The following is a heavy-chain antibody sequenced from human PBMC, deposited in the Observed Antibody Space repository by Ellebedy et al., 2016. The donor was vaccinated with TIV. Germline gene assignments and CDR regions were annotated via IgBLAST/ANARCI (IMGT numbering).Heavy chain of an antibody. CDR3: ARRWVTTNYYYYYGMDV. CDR2: IYYSGST. J-gene: IGHJ6*02. Sequence: SETLSLTXTVSGGSISSSSYYWGWIRQPPGKGLEWIGSIYYSGSTYYNPSLKSRVTISVDTSKNQFSLKLGSVTAADTAVYYCARRWVTTNYYYYYGMDVWGQGTTVTVSS. D-gene: IGHD4-17*01. CDR1: GGSISSSSYY. V-gene: IGHV4-39*01.